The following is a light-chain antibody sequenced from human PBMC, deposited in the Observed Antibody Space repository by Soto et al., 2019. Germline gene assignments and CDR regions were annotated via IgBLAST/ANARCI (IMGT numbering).Light chain of an antibody. CDR2: SNN. Sequence: QSALTQPPSASGTPRQRVTISCSGSSSNIGSNTVNWYQQLPGTAPKLLIYSNNPLPSGVTDRFSGSKSCTSTSLAISGLLSEDEADYYCAAWDDSLNEVYGTGTKVTVL. V-gene: IGLV1-44*01. CDR3: AAWDDSLNEV. CDR1: SSNIGSNT. J-gene: IGLJ1*01.